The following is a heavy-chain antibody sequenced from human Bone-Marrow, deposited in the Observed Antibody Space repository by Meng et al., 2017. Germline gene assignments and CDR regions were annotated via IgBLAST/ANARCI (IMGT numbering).Heavy chain of an antibody. CDR2: INSDGSTT. CDR1: GFTFSSYW. D-gene: IGHD6-6*01. J-gene: IGHJ4*02. Sequence: GESLKISCTASGFTFSSYWMNWVRQAPGKGLVWVSHINSDGSTTRYADSVKGRFTISRDNSKNTLYLQMNSLRAEDTAVYYCAKLGSIAAPLFDYWGQGTLVTVSS. V-gene: IGHV3-74*01. CDR3: AKLGSIAAPLFDY.